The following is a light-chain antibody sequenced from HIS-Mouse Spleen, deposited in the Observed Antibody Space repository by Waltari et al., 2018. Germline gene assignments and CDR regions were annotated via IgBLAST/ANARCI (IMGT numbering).Light chain of an antibody. J-gene: IGLJ3*02. V-gene: IGLV2-23*01. CDR3: CSYAGSSTWV. CDR1: SSDVGRYNL. CDR2: EGS. Sequence: SPGQSITISCTGTSSDVGRYNLVSWYQQHPGKAPKLMIYEGSKRPSGVSNRFSGSKSGNTASLTISGLQAEDEADYYCCSYAGSSTWVFGGGTKLTVL.